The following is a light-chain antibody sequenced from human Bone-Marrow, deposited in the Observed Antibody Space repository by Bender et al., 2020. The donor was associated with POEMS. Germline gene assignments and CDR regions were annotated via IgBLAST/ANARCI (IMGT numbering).Light chain of an antibody. J-gene: IGLJ2*01. CDR1: SSDIGTHDY. CDR3: SAYTTTSTRV. Sequence: QPASVSGSPGQSITISCTGTSSDIGTHDYVSWFQQHPGKAPKVIIYEATNRPSGVSSRFSGSKSDNTASLTISGLQPEDEADYYCSAYTTTSTRVFGGGTRVTV. CDR2: EAT. V-gene: IGLV2-14*03.